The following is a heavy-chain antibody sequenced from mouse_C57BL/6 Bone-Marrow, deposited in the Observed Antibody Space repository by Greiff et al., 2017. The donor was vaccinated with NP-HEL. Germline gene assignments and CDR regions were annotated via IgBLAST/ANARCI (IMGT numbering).Heavy chain of an antibody. D-gene: IGHD2-1*01. Sequence: QVQLKQPGAELVKPGASVKLSCKASGYTFTSYWMHWVKQRPGQGLEWIGMIHPNSGSTNYNEKFKSKATLTVDKSSSTAYMQLSSLTSEDSAVYYCARWSLPWYVDVGGTGTTVTVS. V-gene: IGHV1-64*01. CDR3: ARWSLPWYVDV. CDR2: IHPNSGST. J-gene: IGHJ1*03. CDR1: GYTFTSYW.